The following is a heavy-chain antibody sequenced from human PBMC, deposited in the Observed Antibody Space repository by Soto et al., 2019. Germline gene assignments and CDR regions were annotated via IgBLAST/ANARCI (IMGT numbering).Heavy chain of an antibody. CDR1: GFTFSIYA. D-gene: IGHD6-19*01. CDR2: ISYDGTTT. CDR3: AKDRGPRRQWLIGPFDY. J-gene: IGHJ4*02. V-gene: IGHV3-30*18. Sequence: QVQLVESGGGVVQPGRSLRVSCAASGFTFSIYAMHWVRQAPGTGLEWVAVISYDGTTTYYADSVKGRFTISRDNSKNTVYLQMTSLRDEDAAVYYCAKDRGPRRQWLIGPFDYWGQGTLVTVSP.